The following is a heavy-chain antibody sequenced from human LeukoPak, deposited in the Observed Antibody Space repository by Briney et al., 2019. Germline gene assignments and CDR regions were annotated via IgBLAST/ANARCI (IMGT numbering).Heavy chain of an antibody. D-gene: IGHD1-26*01. Sequence: GGSLRLSCAASGFTFSSHGMHWVRQVPGKGLEWVATIWFDGSNKYYADSVKGRFTISRDNSKNTLYLQMNSLRAEDAAVYYCATAGVYSGSSPFDYWGQGTLVTVSS. CDR3: ATAGVYSGSSPFDY. V-gene: IGHV3-33*01. J-gene: IGHJ4*02. CDR1: GFTFSSHG. CDR2: IWFDGSNK.